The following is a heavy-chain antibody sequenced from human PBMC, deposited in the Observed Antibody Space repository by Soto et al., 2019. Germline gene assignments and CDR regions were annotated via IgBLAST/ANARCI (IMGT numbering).Heavy chain of an antibody. CDR2: IKSKTDGGTT. V-gene: IGHV3-15*01. Sequence: GGSLRLSCAASGFTFSNAWMSWVRQAPGKGLEWVGRIKSKTDGGTTDYAAPVKGRFTISRDDSKNTLYLQMNSLKTEDTAVYYCTTALMITFGGVIVWDDAFDIWGQGTMVTVSS. D-gene: IGHD3-16*02. CDR3: TTALMITFGGVIVWDDAFDI. J-gene: IGHJ3*02. CDR1: GFTFSNAW.